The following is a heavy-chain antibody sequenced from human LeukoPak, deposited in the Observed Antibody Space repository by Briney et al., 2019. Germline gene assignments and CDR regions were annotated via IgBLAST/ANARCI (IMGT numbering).Heavy chain of an antibody. Sequence: SVKVSCKASGGTFSSYAISWVRQAPGQGLEWMGRIIPIFGTANYTQKFQGRVTITTDESTSTAYMELSSLRSEDTAVYYCARSSPYGDYLFDYWGQGTLVTVSS. V-gene: IGHV1-69*05. CDR2: IIPIFGTA. J-gene: IGHJ4*02. CDR3: ARSSPYGDYLFDY. D-gene: IGHD4-17*01. CDR1: GGTFSSYA.